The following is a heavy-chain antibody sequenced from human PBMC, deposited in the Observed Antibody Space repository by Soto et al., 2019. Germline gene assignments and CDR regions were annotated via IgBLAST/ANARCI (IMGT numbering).Heavy chain of an antibody. D-gene: IGHD1-1*01. CDR2: INPSGGST. CDR1: GYNFTSYY. CDR3: ARPGIPRETGYHFGMDV. V-gene: IGHV1-46*01. J-gene: IGHJ6*02. Sequence: QVQLVQSGAEVKKPGASVKLSCKASGYNFTSYYIHWVRQAPGHGLEWMAIINPSGGSTDYAQKFQGRVTLTRDTSTSTVHMELSSLRSEDTAVYYCARPGIPRETGYHFGMDVWGQGTTVTVSS.